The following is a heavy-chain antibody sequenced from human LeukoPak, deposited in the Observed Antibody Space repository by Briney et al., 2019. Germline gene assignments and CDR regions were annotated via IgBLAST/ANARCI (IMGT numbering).Heavy chain of an antibody. J-gene: IGHJ4*02. CDR1: GVTFSSDS. CDR2: MTGSISTI. D-gene: IGHD3/OR15-3a*01. V-gene: IGHV3-48*01. CDR3: ARTGLGLYSFDY. Sequence: PGGSLRLSCAASGVTFSSDSINWGRQAPGQGLEGVSCMTGSISTIYYTDSVKGRFTISRDNAKNSVYLQMNSLRLEDTAVDYCARTGLGLYSFDYWGQGTLVTVSS.